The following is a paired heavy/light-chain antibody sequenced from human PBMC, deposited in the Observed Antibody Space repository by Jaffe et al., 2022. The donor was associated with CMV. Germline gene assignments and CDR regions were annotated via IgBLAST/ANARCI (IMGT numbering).Heavy chain of an antibody. Sequence: QIQLVQSGAEVKKPGASVKVSCKAYGYDFIAHGINWVRQAPGEGLEWMGWISPYKGTTKYAQKVQDRVILTTDTSTSTAYMEVRSLTSDDTALYYCARERITMVVDYYHYSMDVWGQGTTVTV. V-gene: IGHV1-18*01. CDR1: GYDFIAHG. D-gene: IGHD3-22*01. J-gene: IGHJ6*02. CDR2: ISPYKGTT. CDR3: ARERITMVVDYYHYSMDV.
Light chain of an antibody. J-gene: IGLJ2*01. V-gene: IGLV2-18*02. CDR3: ASYTSATTCI. CDR2: EVT. CDR1: SSDVGNYHR. Sequence: QSALTQPPSVSGSPGQSVTISCTGTSSDVGNYHRVSWYQQPPGSAPKLMIYEVTNRPSGVPDRFSGSKSGNTASLTISGLQAEDEADYYCASYTSATTCIFGGGTKLTVL.